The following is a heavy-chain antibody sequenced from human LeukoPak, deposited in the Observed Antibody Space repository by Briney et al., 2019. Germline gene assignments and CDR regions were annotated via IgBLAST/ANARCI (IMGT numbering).Heavy chain of an antibody. CDR1: GHSISSGDNY. D-gene: IGHD5/OR15-5a*01. Sequence: SQTLSLTCTVSGHSISSGDNYWSWIRQPAGKGLEWIGRIYTSGSTNYNPSLKSRVTISGDTSKNQFSLRLSSVTAADTAVYFCATLVSTRYYFDYWGQGTLVTVSS. J-gene: IGHJ4*02. V-gene: IGHV4-61*02. CDR3: ATLVSTRYYFDY. CDR2: IYTSGST.